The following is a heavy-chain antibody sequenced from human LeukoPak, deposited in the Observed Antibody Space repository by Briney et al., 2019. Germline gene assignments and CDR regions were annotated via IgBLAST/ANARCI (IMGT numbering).Heavy chain of an antibody. D-gene: IGHD5-12*01. Sequence: SETLSLTCTVSGGSVSSGSYYWSWIRQPPGKGLEWIGYIYYSGSTNYNPSLKSRVTISVDTSKNQFSLKLSSVTAADTAVYYCAREDDDSCYGFDYWGQGTLVTVSS. J-gene: IGHJ4*02. CDR3: AREDDDSCYGFDY. CDR1: GGSVSSGSYY. V-gene: IGHV4-61*01. CDR2: IYYSGST.